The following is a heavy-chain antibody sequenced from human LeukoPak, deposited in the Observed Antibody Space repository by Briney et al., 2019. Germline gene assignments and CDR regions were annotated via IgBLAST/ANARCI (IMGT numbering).Heavy chain of an antibody. CDR3: ARATYYDILTGPLGY. CDR2: INAGNGNT. CDR1: GYTFTSYA. Sequence: ASVKVSCKASGYTFTSYAMHWVRQAPGQRLEWMGWINAGNGNTKYSQKFQGRVTITRVTSASTAYMELSSLRSEDTAVYYCARATYYDILTGPLGYWGQGTLVTVSS. V-gene: IGHV1-3*01. D-gene: IGHD3-9*01. J-gene: IGHJ4*02.